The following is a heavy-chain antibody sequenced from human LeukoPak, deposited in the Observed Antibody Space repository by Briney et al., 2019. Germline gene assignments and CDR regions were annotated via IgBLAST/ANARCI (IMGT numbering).Heavy chain of an antibody. CDR2: ISYDGSNK. CDR3: ARDSSSSSYFDY. J-gene: IGHJ4*02. D-gene: IGHD6-6*01. V-gene: IGHV3-30-3*01. CDR1: GFTFGSYA. Sequence: GRSLRLSCAASGFTFGSYAMHWVRQAPGKGLEWVAVISYDGSNKYYADSVKGRFTISRDNSKNTLYLQMNSLRAEDTAVYYCARDSSSSSYFDYWGQGTLVTVSS.